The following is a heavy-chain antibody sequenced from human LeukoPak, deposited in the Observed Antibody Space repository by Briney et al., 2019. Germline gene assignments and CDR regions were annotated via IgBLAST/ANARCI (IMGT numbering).Heavy chain of an antibody. CDR2: IKQDRSEK. D-gene: IGHD1-26*01. V-gene: IGHV3-7*01. J-gene: IGHJ4*02. Sequence: GGSLRLSCAASGFTFSNYWMSWVRQAPGKGLEWVANIKQDRSEKYYVDSVKGRFTISRDNAKNSLYLQMNSLRAEDTAVYYCARWAGAILTDYWGQGTLVTVSS. CDR3: ARWAGAILTDY. CDR1: GFTFSNYW.